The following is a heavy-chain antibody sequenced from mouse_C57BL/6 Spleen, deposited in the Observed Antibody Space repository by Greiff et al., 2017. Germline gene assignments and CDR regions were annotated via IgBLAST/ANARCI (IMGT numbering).Heavy chain of an antibody. CDR2: IWRGGST. CDR1: GFSLTSYG. D-gene: IGHD2-10*01. J-gene: IGHJ4*01. CDR3: ARTLHSYAMDY. Sequence: VKLMESGPGLVQPSQSLSITCTVSGFSLTSYGVHWVRQSPGKGLEWLGVIWRGGSTDYNAAFISRLSISKDNSKSQVFFKMNSLQADDTAIYYCARTLHSYAMDYWGQGTSVTVSS. V-gene: IGHV2-2*01.